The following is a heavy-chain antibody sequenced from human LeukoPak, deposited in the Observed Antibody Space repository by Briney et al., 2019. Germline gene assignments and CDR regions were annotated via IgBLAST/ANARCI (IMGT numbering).Heavy chain of an antibody. CDR3: ARDLRTLRFLEWPTGADAFDI. D-gene: IGHD3-3*01. Sequence: SETLSLTCTVSGGSNSSYYWSWIQQPAGKELEWIGRIYTSGSTNYNPSLKSRVTMSVDTSKNQFSLKLSSVAAADTAVYYCARDLRTLRFLEWPTGADAFDIWGQGTMVTVSS. CDR2: IYTSGST. CDR1: GGSNSSYY. J-gene: IGHJ3*02. V-gene: IGHV4-4*07.